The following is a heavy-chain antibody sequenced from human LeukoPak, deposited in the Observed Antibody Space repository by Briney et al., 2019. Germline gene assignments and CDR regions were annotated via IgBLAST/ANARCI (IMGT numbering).Heavy chain of an antibody. J-gene: IGHJ6*03. CDR3: ARGKSLLWLHYYYYYMDV. Sequence: SETLSLTCTVSGGSISTYYWNWIRQPPGKGLEWIGEINHSGSTDYNPSLKSRVTISVDTSKNQFSLKLSSVTAADTAVYYCARGKSLLWLHYYYYYMDVWGKGTTVTVSS. CDR1: GGSISTYY. D-gene: IGHD5-18*01. CDR2: INHSGST. V-gene: IGHV4-34*01.